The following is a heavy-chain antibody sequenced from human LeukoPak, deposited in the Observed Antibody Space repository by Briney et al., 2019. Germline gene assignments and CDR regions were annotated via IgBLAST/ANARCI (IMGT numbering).Heavy chain of an antibody. D-gene: IGHD4-17*01. Sequence: GGSLRLSCAASGFTVSSNYMSWVRQAPGKGLEWVSVIYSGGSTYYADSVQGRFTISRDNSKNTLYLEMNSLRAEDTAVYYCARDRDDYGDYQGYWGQGTLVTVSS. V-gene: IGHV3-66*01. J-gene: IGHJ4*02. CDR2: IYSGGST. CDR1: GFTVSSNY. CDR3: ARDRDDYGDYQGY.